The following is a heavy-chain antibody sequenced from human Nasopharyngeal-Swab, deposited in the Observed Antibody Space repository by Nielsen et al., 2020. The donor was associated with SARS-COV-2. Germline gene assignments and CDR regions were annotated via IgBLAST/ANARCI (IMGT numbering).Heavy chain of an antibody. CDR3: ANGAAAGSFDY. CDR2: ISGSGGST. D-gene: IGHD6-13*01. CDR1: GFTFGSYA. V-gene: IGHV3-23*01. Sequence: GESLKISCAASGFTFGSYAMSWVRQAPGKGLEWVSAISGSGGSTYYADSVKGRFTISRDNSKNTLYLQMNSLRAEDTAVYYCANGAAAGSFDYWGQGTLVTVSS. J-gene: IGHJ4*02.